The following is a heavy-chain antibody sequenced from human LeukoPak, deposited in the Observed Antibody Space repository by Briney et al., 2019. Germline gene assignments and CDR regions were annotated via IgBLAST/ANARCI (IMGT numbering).Heavy chain of an antibody. J-gene: IGHJ6*03. V-gene: IGHV3-64*01. D-gene: IGHD3-22*01. CDR2: ISSNGGST. CDR1: GFTFSSYA. Sequence: TGGSLRLSCAASGFTFSSYAMHWVRQAPGKGLEYVSAISSNGGSTYYANSVKGRFTISRDNSKNTLYLQMGSLRAEDMAVYYCARDFSSTYYYDSSGYYSYYYYMDVWGKGTTVTVSS. CDR3: ARDFSSTYYYDSSGYYSYYYYMDV.